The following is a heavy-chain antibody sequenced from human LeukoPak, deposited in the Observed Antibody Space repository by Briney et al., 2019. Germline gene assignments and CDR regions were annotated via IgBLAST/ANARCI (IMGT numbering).Heavy chain of an antibody. CDR3: ASVEATDYYYYGMDV. CDR1: GFTFSSYA. Sequence: GGSLRLSCAPSGFTFSSYAMHWVRQAPGKGLKWVAVISYDGSNKYYADSVKGRFTISRDNSKNTLYLQMNSLRAEDTAVYYCASVEATDYYYYGMDVWGQGTTVTVSS. CDR2: ISYDGSNK. V-gene: IGHV3-30-3*01. J-gene: IGHJ6*02.